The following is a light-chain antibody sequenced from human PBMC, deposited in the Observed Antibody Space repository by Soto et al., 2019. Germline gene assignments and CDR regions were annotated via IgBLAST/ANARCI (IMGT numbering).Light chain of an antibody. CDR2: DAS. CDR3: QQYDNLPYT. Sequence: DLHMTQSPSSLAASVGDRVTITCQARQDINNYLNWYQQKPGKAPKLLIYDASNLETGVPSRFSGSGSGTDFTFTISSLQPEDIATYYCQQYDNLPYTFGQGTKLEIK. J-gene: IGKJ2*01. CDR1: QDINNY. V-gene: IGKV1-33*01.